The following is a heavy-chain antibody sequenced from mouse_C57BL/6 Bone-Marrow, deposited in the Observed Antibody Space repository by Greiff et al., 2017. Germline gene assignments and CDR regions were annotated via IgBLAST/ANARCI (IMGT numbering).Heavy chain of an antibody. D-gene: IGHD1-1*01. V-gene: IGHV1-81*01. CDR3: ARHYYGSSTWFAY. CDR1: GYTFTSYG. CDR2: IYPRSGNT. Sequence: LQESGAELARPGASVKLSCKASGYTFTSYGISWVKQRTGQGLEWIGEIYPRSGNTYYNEKFKGKATLTADKSSSTAYMELRSLTSEDSAVYFCARHYYGSSTWFAYWGQGTLVTVSA. J-gene: IGHJ3*01.